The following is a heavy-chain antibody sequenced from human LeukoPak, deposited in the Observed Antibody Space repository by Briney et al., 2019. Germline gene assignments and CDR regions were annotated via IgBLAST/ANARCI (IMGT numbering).Heavy chain of an antibody. V-gene: IGHV1-2*02. CDR1: GYSFTGYY. Sequence: AAVKVSCKTSGYSFTGYYIDWVRQTPGEGVEWVGWINPKSGDTNSAQKSQCRVTMTRDTSTSPAYMDIGSLRSDDTAVYYCARAGKAVYGSGSYHSLILNWFDPWGQGTLVTVSS. D-gene: IGHD3-10*01. CDR3: ARAGKAVYGSGSYHSLILNWFDP. CDR2: INPKSGDT. J-gene: IGHJ5*02.